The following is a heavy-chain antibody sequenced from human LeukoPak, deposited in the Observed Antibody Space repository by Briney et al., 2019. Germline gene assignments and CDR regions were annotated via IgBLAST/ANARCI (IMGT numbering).Heavy chain of an antibody. CDR3: ARTRGDEITMVRGVTYYYYMDV. CDR1: GGSISSGSYY. J-gene: IGHJ6*03. CDR2: IYTSGST. D-gene: IGHD3-10*01. Sequence: PSETLSLTCTVSGGSISSGSYYWSWIRQPAGKGLEWIGRIYTSGSTNYNPSLKSRVTISVDTSKNQFSLKLSSVTAADTAVYYXARTRGDEITMVRGVTYYYYMDVWGKGTTVTISS. V-gene: IGHV4-61*02.